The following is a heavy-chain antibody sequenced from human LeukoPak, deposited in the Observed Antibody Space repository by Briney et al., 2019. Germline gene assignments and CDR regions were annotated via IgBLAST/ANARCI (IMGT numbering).Heavy chain of an antibody. CDR1: GFTFSTYG. V-gene: IGHV3-33*08. D-gene: IGHD3-22*01. J-gene: IGHJ4*02. CDR2: IWYDGSNK. CDR3: ARAITMIVVVGFGY. Sequence: GGSLRLSCAASGFTFSTYGMHWVRQAPGKGLEWVAVIWYDGSNKYYADSVKGRLTISRDNSKNTLYLQMNSLRAEDTAVYYCARAITMIVVVGFGYWGQGTLVTVSS.